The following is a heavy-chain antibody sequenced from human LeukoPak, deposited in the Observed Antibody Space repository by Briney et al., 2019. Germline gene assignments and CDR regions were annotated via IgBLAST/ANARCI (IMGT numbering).Heavy chain of an antibody. CDR1: GFTFSSYW. J-gene: IGHJ4*02. D-gene: IGHD5-18*01. CDR3: ARSARDSEYTNMDY. V-gene: IGHV3-7*01. CDR2: KQQDGSEK. Sequence: GRSLRLSCAASGFTFSSYWMSWVSQDPGNGLEWVAKKQQDGSEKNYVDSVKGRFTISRNNDKNSPYLQMNSLGAEDTAVYYCARSARDSEYTNMDYWGQGTLVTVSS.